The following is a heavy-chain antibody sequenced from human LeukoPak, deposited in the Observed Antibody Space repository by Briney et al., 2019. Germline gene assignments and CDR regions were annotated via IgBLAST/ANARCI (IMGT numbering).Heavy chain of an antibody. J-gene: IGHJ4*02. D-gene: IGHD7-27*01. Sequence: SETLSLTCTVSGGSINNYYWSWIRQPPGKGLEWIGYIYYSGRTNYNPSLKSRLTISVDTSKNQFSLELTSATAADTAVYYCARTRDWGSFDYWGQGTLVTVFS. CDR3: ARTRDWGSFDY. V-gene: IGHV4-59*01. CDR2: IYYSGRT. CDR1: GGSINNYY.